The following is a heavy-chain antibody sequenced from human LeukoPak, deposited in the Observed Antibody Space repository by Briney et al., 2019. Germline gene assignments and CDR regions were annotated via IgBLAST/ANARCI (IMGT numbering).Heavy chain of an antibody. V-gene: IGHV4-59*01. D-gene: IGHD2-2*01. CDR3: ARWYCSTTTCYYLDH. CDR1: GGSISSYY. CDR2: VYYSGNT. Sequence: SETLSLTCTVSGGSISSYYWSWIRQPPGRGLEYIGHVYYSGNTDYNPSLKSRVTMSVDTSKNRFSLRLNSVTAADTAVYYCARWYCSTTTCYYLDHWGQGTLVTVSS. J-gene: IGHJ4*02.